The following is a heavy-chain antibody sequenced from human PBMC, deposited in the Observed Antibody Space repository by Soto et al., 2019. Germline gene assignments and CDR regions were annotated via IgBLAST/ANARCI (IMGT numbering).Heavy chain of an antibody. CDR3: SRIAVSGPITGFDY. CDR2: VSYSGST. Sequence: QVQLQESGPRLVKPSETLSLTSTVSGGSISNSSYLWGWIHQPPGKGLQWIGSVSYSGSTYYNPSLKSRVTISVDTSKTQSSLRLSSVTAADTAVYYCSRIAVSGPITGFDYWGQGALVTVSS. CDR1: GGSISNSSYL. V-gene: IGHV4-39*01. D-gene: IGHD6-19*01. J-gene: IGHJ4*02.